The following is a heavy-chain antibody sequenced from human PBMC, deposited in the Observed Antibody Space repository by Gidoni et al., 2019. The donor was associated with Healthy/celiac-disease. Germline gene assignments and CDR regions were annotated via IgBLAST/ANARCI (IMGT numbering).Heavy chain of an antibody. V-gene: IGHV3-15*01. CDR3: TTFSGSYYGFDY. D-gene: IGHD1-26*01. CDR2: IKSKTDGGTT. Sequence: GLEWVGRIKSKTDGGTTDYAAPVKGRFTISRDDSKNTLYLQMNSLKTEDTAVYYCTTFSGSYYGFDYWCQGTLVTVSS. J-gene: IGHJ4*02.